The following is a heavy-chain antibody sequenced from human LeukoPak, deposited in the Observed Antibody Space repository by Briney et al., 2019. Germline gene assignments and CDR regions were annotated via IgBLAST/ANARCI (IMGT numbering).Heavy chain of an antibody. J-gene: IGHJ6*02. Sequence: PSETLSLTCTVSGGSISSYYWSWIRQPPGKGLEWIGYIYYSGSTNYNPSLKSRVTISVDTSKNQFSLKLSSVTAADTAVYYCARDQVVVVPAAIERHYYYGMDVWGQGTTVTVSS. D-gene: IGHD2-2*01. CDR3: ARDQVVVVPAAIERHYYYGMDV. CDR2: IYYSGST. V-gene: IGHV4-59*01. CDR1: GGSISSYY.